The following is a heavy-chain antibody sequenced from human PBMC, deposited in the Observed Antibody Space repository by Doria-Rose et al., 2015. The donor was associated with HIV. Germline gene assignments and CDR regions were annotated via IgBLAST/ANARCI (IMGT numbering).Heavy chain of an antibody. V-gene: IGHV3-9*01. D-gene: IGHD3-3*01. J-gene: IGHJ6*03. CDR2: ISWDSGAN. Sequence: VQLVQSGGGLVQPGRSLRLSCVGSGFSFESYAMHWVRLAPGKCLEWVAGISWDSGANGNADSVEGRFTISRDNAKKSVYLGMRSLRPEDTAFYYCAKAPIIGPKYYFYMDVWGKGTSVTVSS. CDR1: GFSFESYA. CDR3: AKAPIIGPKYYFYMDV.